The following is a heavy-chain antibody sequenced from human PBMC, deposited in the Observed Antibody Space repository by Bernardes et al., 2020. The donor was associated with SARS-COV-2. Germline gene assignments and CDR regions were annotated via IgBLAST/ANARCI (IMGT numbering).Heavy chain of an antibody. D-gene: IGHD2-21*02. CDR2: IYHSGST. CDR3: ARVGHCGGDCYQPFDY. V-gene: IGHV4-59*01. CDR1: GGSISSYY. J-gene: IGHJ4*02. Sequence: SETLSLTCTVSGGSISSYYWSWIRQPPGKGLEWIGYIYHSGSTNYNPSLKSRVTISVDTSKNQFSLKLSSVTAADTAVYYCARVGHCGGDCYQPFDYWGQGTLVTVSS.